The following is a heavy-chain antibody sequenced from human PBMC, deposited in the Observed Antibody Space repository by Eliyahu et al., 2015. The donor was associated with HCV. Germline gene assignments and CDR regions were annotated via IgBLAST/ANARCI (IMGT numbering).Heavy chain of an antibody. D-gene: IGHD3-10*01. CDR2: VFQTGAS. J-gene: IGHJ4*02. CDR3: ATNDPRVHRGGPLNF. Sequence: QVHLQESGPGLVKPSGTLSLTCAAPXDFISXTECWTWVRQPPGRGLEWIGDVFQTGASKYNSSLKSRVAMSLDRSKRHLSLRLSGLTAADTAMYFCATNDPRVHRGGPLNFWGQGTLVTVSS. CDR1: XDFISXTEC. V-gene: IGHV4-4*02.